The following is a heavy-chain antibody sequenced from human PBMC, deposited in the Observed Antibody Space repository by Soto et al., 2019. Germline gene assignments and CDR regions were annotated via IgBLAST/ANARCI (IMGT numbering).Heavy chain of an antibody. V-gene: IGHV1-69*13. CDR1: GGTFSSYA. CDR3: ARGGCTNGVCYTIEY. D-gene: IGHD2-8*01. J-gene: IGHJ4*02. CDR2: IIPIFGTA. Sequence: SVKVSCKASGGTFSSYAISWVRQAPGQGLEWMGGIIPIFGTANYAQKFQGRVTITADESTSTAYMELSSLRSEDTAVYYCARGGCTNGVCYTIEYWGQGTLVTVTS.